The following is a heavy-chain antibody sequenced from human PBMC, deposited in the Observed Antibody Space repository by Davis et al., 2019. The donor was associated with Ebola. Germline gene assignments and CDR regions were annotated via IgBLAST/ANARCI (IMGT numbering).Heavy chain of an antibody. CDR1: GFTVSSNY. CDR2: IYSGGST. CDR3: ARGHSSGWYYYYYGMDV. V-gene: IGHV3-66*01. Sequence: GGSLRLSCAASGFTVSSNYMSWVRQAPGKGLEWVSVIYSGGSTYYADSVKGRFTISRDNAKNTLYLQMNSLRAEDTAVYYCARGHSSGWYYYYYGMDVWGQGTTVTVSS. J-gene: IGHJ6*02. D-gene: IGHD6-19*01.